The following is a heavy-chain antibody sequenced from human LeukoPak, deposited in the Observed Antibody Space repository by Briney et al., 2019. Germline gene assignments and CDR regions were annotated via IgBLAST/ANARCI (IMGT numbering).Heavy chain of an antibody. CDR1: GGSISSSSYY. CDR3: ARGRAFDI. Sequence: SETLSLTCTVSGGSISSSSYYWGWIRQPPGKGLEWIGSTYYSGSTYYNPSLKSRVTISVDTSKNQFSLKLSSVTAADTAVYYCARGRAFDIWGQGTMVTVSS. CDR2: TYYSGST. J-gene: IGHJ3*02. V-gene: IGHV4-39*07.